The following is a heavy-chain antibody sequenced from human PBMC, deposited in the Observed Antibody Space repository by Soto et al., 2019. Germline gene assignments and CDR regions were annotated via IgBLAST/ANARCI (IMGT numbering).Heavy chain of an antibody. Sequence: EVQLMQSGAEVKKPGESLRISCKGSGYSFTRYWISWVRQLPGKGLEWMGRIDPSDSYTNYSPSFQGHVTISADKSISTAYLQWSSLKASDTAMYYCARQYCSGGSCYYYGMDVWGQGTTVTVSS. D-gene: IGHD2-15*01. J-gene: IGHJ6*02. CDR2: IDPSDSYT. V-gene: IGHV5-10-1*03. CDR3: ARQYCSGGSCYYYGMDV. CDR1: GYSFTRYW.